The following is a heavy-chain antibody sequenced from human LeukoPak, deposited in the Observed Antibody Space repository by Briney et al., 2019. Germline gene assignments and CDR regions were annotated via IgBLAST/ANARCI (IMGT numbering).Heavy chain of an antibody. D-gene: IGHD3-9*01. Sequence: PSETLSLTCTVSGGSISSYYWSWIRQPPGKGLEWIGYIYYSGSTNYNPSLKSRVTISVDTSKNQFSLELSSVTAADTAVYYCARTIQVYNYDILTGYYYYFDYWGQGTLVTVSS. V-gene: IGHV4-59*01. CDR1: GGSISSYY. J-gene: IGHJ4*02. CDR2: IYYSGST. CDR3: ARTIQVYNYDILTGYYYYFDY.